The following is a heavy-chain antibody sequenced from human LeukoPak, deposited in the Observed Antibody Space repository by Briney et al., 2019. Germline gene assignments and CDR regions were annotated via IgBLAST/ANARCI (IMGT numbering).Heavy chain of an antibody. CDR1: GFTFSDYW. D-gene: IGHD1-26*01. V-gene: IGHV3-7*01. CDR3: AKDIVGATPYYFDY. CDR2: IKTDGSEK. J-gene: IGHJ4*02. Sequence: GGSLRLSCAASGFTFSDYWMNWVRQAPGKGLEWLANIKTDGSEKYHVDSVRGRFTISRDNSKNTLYLQMNSLRAEDTAVYYCAKDIVGATPYYFDYWGQGTLVTVSS.